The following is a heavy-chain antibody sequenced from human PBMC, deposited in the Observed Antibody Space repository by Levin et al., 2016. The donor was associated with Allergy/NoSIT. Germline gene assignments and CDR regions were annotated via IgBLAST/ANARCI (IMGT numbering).Heavy chain of an antibody. CDR1: GFTFDDYT. Sequence: ETLSLTCAASGFTFDDYTMHWVRQAPGKGLEWVSLISWDGAHNTYYADSVKGRFTISRDNSRNTLSLQMNSVRAEDTAVYYCARGGCGSTSCSFEYWGPGTLVTVSS. CDR3: ARGGCGSTSCSFEY. CDR2: ISWDGAHNT. D-gene: IGHD2-2*01. J-gene: IGHJ4*02. V-gene: IGHV3-43*01.